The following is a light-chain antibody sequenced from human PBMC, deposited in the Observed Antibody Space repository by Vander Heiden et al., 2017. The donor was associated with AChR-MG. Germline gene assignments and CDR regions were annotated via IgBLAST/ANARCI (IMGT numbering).Light chain of an antibody. CDR3: AAWDDSLNGVV. CDR2: SNN. CDR1: SSTMGSNT. J-gene: IGLJ2*01. V-gene: IGLV1-44*01. Sequence: QSVLTQPPSASGTPGPRVTISCSGSSSTMGSNTVNWYQRLPGTAPKLLIYSNNQRPSGVPDRCSGSKSGTSASLAISGLQSEDEADYYCAAWDDSLNGVVFGGGTKLTVL.